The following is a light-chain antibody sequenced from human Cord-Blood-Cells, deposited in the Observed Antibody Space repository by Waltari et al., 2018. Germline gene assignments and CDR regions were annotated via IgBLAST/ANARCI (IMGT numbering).Light chain of an antibody. CDR1: QSLLHSNGYNY. CDR3: MQALQTPPT. CDR2: LGS. V-gene: IGKV2-28*01. J-gene: IGKJ2*01. Sequence: DIVMTQSPLSLPVPPGEPASISCRPSQSLLHSNGYNYLDWYLQKPGQSPQLLIYLGSNRASGVPDRFSGSGSGTDFTLKISRVEAEDVGVYYCMQALQTPPTFGQGTKLEIK.